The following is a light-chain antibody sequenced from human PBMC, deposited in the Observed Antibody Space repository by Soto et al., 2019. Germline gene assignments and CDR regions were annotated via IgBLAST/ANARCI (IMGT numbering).Light chain of an antibody. CDR1: SSDVGGYKY. Sequence: QSVLTQPASVSGSPGQSIAISCTGTSSDVGGYKYVSWYQQHPGKAPKLLISEVSNRPSGVSDRFSGSKSGNTASLTISGLQAEDEADYYCSSFTSSYTLVFGSGTKVTVL. CDR2: EVS. CDR3: SSFTSSYTLV. V-gene: IGLV2-14*01. J-gene: IGLJ1*01.